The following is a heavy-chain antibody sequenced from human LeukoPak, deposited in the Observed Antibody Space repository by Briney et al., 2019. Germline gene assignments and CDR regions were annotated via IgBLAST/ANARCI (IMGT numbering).Heavy chain of an antibody. Sequence: PSQTLSLTCAISGDSVSSNSAAWDWIRQSPSRGLEWLGRTYYRSKWYNDYAVSVKSRISINPDTSKNQFSLQLNSVTPEDTAVYYCTKGVLGGTQSVSAGLDSWGQGTLVTVSS. V-gene: IGHV6-1*01. CDR1: GDSVSSNSAA. D-gene: IGHD3-16*01. J-gene: IGHJ4*02. CDR2: TYYRSKWYN. CDR3: TKGVLGGTQSVSAGLDS.